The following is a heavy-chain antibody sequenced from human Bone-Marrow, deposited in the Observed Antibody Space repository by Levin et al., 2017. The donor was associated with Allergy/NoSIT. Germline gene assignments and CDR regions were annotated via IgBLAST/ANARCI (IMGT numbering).Heavy chain of an antibody. CDR3: ARVGLDLEPLRGVAVAGIGYFDY. CDR1: GYTFTSYG. V-gene: IGHV1-18*01. Sequence: ASVKVSCKASGYTFTSYGISWVRQAPGQGLEWMGWISAYNGNTNYAQKLQGRVTMTTDTSTSTAYMELRSLRSDDTAVYYCARVGLDLEPLRGVAVAGIGYFDYWGQGTLVTVSS. J-gene: IGHJ4*02. D-gene: IGHD6-19*01. CDR2: ISAYNGNT.